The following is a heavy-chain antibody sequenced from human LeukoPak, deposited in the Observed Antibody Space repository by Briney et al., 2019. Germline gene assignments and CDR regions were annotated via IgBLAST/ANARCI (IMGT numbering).Heavy chain of an antibody. V-gene: IGHV3-21*01. CDR3: ARAAARYDILPGQYPTDAFDI. CDR2: INNSRSYI. Sequence: PGGSLRLTCAASGFTFSSYSRNWIRQAPGKGLEWVSSINNSRSYIYYADAVKGRFTISRDNAKNSLNLQMNSLRAEATSVYYCARAAARYDILPGQYPTDAFDIWGQGTMVTVSS. CDR1: GFTFSSYS. D-gene: IGHD3-9*01. J-gene: IGHJ3*02.